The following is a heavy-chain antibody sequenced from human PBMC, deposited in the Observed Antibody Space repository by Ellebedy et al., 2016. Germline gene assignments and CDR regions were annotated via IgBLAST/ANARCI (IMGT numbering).Heavy chain of an antibody. V-gene: IGHV3-9*01. D-gene: IGHD4/OR15-4a*01. J-gene: IGHJ4*02. CDR1: GFTFDDYA. CDR3: AKGTMDYLSH. Sequence: GGSLRLSXAASGFTFDDYALHWVRQAPGKGLEWVPGIIWNSATIGYGESVKGRFTISRDSAKNYLYLQMDSLRPEDTALYYCAKGTMDYLSHWGQGTLVTVSS. CDR2: IIWNSATI.